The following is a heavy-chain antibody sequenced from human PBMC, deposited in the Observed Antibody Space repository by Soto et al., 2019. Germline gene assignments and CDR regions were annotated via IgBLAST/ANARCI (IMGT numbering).Heavy chain of an antibody. Sequence: PGESLKISCKSSGYSFTDYWIGWVRQMPGKGLEWMGIIYPGDSDARYSPSFQGQVTISVDTSINTAFLRWNSLTASDTAMYYCARQGDYNILTGYFYYCDYWRQGSLVTVSS. CDR2: IYPGDSDA. V-gene: IGHV5-51*01. D-gene: IGHD3-9*01. CDR3: ARQGDYNILTGYFYYCDY. J-gene: IGHJ4*02. CDR1: GYSFTDYW.